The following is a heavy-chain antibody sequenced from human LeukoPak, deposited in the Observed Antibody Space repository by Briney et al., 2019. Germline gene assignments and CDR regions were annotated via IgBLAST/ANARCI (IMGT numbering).Heavy chain of an antibody. V-gene: IGHV1-2*02. CDR3: ARDYGDSPGAFDI. D-gene: IGHD4-17*01. CDR2: INPNSGGT. J-gene: IGHJ3*02. CDR1: GYTFTVYY. Sequence: ASVKVSFKASGYTFTVYYIHWVRQAPGQGLEWMGWINPNSGGTNYAQKFQGRVTMTRDTSISTAYMELSRLRSDDTAVYYCARDYGDSPGAFDIWGQGTMVTVSS.